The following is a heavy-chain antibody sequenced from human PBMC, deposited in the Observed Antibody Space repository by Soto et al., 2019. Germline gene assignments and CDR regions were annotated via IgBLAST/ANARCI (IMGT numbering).Heavy chain of an antibody. CDR1: GYTFTSNI. V-gene: IGHV1-3*01. Sequence: QIQLVQSGAEVKKPGASVKVSCKASGYTFTSNIIHWVRQAPGQRLEWMGWINGGNGDTKYSKEFQGRVSITRDTSASTGYMEPRSLTSEGTSLYYCAREGRSSTSWYGAACSGGSYYMDVWGKGTTVTVAS. CDR2: INGGNGDT. D-gene: IGHD2-2*01. CDR3: AREGRSSTSWYGAACSGGSYYMDV. J-gene: IGHJ6*03.